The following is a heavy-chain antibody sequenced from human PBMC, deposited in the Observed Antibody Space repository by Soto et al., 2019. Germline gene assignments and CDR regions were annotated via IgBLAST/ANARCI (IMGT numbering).Heavy chain of an antibody. D-gene: IGHD2-2*01. J-gene: IGHJ6*02. CDR2: IIPIFGTA. CDR1: GGTFSSYA. Sequence: ASVKGSCTGSGGTFSSYAIGWVRQAPGQGLEWMGGIIPIFGTANYARKFQGRVTITADESTSTAYMELSSLRSEDTAVYYCARAVVVPAKGYYYYGMDVWGQGTTVTVSS. CDR3: ARAVVVPAKGYYYYGMDV. V-gene: IGHV1-69*01.